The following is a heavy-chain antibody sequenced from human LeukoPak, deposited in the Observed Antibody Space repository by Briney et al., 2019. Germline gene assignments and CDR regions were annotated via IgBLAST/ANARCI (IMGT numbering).Heavy chain of an antibody. CDR3: ARDVRLVDSNYGAYYFDY. D-gene: IGHD4-11*01. Sequence: GGSVRLSCAASGFTFSSNYMSWVRQAPGKGLEWVSVIYSGGSTYYSDSVRGGFTISRDNSKNTLYLQINSLRAEDTAVYYCARDVRLVDSNYGAYYFDYWGQGTLVAVSS. CDR1: GFTFSSNY. V-gene: IGHV3-66*01. CDR2: IYSGGST. J-gene: IGHJ4*02.